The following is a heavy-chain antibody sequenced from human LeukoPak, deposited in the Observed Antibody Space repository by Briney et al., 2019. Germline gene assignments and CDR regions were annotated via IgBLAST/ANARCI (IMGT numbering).Heavy chain of an antibody. D-gene: IGHD3-10*01. CDR3: ARKTWSRGGDAFDI. CDR2: INSDGTST. J-gene: IGHJ3*02. Sequence: PGGSLRLSCAASGFTVSNLWMHWVRQAPGQGLVWVSRINSDGTSTNYADSVKGRLTISRDNTKNTLYLQMNSLTVEDTAVYYCARKTWSRGGDAFDILGRGTMGTVSS. V-gene: IGHV3-74*01. CDR1: GFTVSNLW.